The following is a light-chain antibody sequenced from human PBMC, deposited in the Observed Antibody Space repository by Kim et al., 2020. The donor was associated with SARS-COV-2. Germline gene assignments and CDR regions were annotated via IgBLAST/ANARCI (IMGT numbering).Light chain of an antibody. J-gene: IGKJ2*01. V-gene: IGKV3-20*01. CDR1: QSVGSSL. CDR2: EAF. CDR3: QQYGSSPYT. Sequence: LSPGEQTPLSCRASQSVGSSLLAWYQQQPGQAHRLLIYEAFKRVAGIPDRFSASGSGTDFTLPISRPEPEDFAMYSCQQYGSSPYTFGQGTKLEI.